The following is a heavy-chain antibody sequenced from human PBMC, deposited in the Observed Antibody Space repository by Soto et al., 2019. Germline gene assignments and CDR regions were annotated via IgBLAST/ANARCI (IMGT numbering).Heavy chain of an antibody. D-gene: IGHD3-10*01. CDR1: GFSLSTSAMG. Sequence: GPTLVNPTQTLTLTCTFSGFSLSTSAMGVSWIRQPPGKALEWLALIDWDDEKYYTTSLKTRLTISKDTSKNQVVLTMANMDPVDTGTYYCARIRGEVLRGVIITDYYYCGMDVWGQGTTVTVSS. V-gene: IGHV2-70*01. CDR2: IDWDDEK. CDR3: ARIRGEVLRGVIITDYYYCGMDV. J-gene: IGHJ6*02.